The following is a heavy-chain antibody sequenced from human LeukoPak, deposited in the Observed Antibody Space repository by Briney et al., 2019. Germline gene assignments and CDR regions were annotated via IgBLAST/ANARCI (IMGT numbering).Heavy chain of an antibody. V-gene: IGHV4-30-4*08. Sequence: SQTLSLTCIVSGGSISSGDYYWSWIRQPPGKGLEWIGYIYYSGSTYYNPSLKSRVTISVDTSKNQFSLKLSSVTAADTAVYYCARVVPAAMIFGYWGQGTLVTVSS. CDR2: IYYSGST. CDR3: ARVVPAAMIFGY. J-gene: IGHJ4*02. D-gene: IGHD2-2*01. CDR1: GGSISSGDYY.